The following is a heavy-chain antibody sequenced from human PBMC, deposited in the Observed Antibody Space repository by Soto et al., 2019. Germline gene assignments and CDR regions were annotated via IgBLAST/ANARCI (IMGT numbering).Heavy chain of an antibody. CDR3: ARVAPLTRGYFDY. CDR1: GYTFTSYA. CDR2: INAGNGNT. Sequence: ASVKVSRKASGYTFTSYAMHWVRQAPGQRLEWMGWINAGNGNTKYSQKFQGRVTITRDTSASTAYMELSSLRSEDTAVYYCARVAPLTRGYFDYWGQGTLVTVSS. D-gene: IGHD3-3*01. V-gene: IGHV1-3*01. J-gene: IGHJ4*02.